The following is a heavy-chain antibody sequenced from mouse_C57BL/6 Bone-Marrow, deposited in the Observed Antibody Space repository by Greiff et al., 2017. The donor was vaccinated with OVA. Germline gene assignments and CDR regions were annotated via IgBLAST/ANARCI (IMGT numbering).Heavy chain of an antibody. CDR1: GFTFSSYA. CDR3: ARGLYYYGDY. J-gene: IGHJ2*01. D-gene: IGHD1-1*01. CDR2: ISDGGSYT. V-gene: IGHV5-4*01. Sequence: DVQLVESGGGLVKPGGSLKLSCAASGFTFSSYAMSWVRQTPEKRLEWVATISDGGSYTYYPDNVKGRFTISRDNAKNNLYLQMSHLKSEDTAMYYCARGLYYYGDYWGQGTTLTVSS.